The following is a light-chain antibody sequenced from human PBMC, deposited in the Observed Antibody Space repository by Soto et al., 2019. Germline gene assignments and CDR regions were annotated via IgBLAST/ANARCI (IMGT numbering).Light chain of an antibody. CDR2: GAS. V-gene: IGKV3-20*01. Sequence: EIVLTQSPRTLSLSPGESATLSCTASQSVRSNLLAWYQQKPGQAPRLLMFGASGRATGTPPRFSGRGSGTDFTLTISRLEPEDFAVYYCQQYGTSPLTFGGGTKVDI. J-gene: IGKJ4*01. CDR1: QSVRSNL. CDR3: QQYGTSPLT.